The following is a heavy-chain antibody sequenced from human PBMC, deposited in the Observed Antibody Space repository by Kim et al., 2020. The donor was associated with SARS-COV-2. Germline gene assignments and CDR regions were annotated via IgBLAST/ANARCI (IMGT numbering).Heavy chain of an antibody. CDR2: IKQDGSEK. CDR3: ARAPLVAGQPRLGWFDP. CDR1: GFTFSDYA. V-gene: IGHV3-7*01. Sequence: GGSLRLSCAASGFTFSDYAMCWVRQAPGKGLEWVANIKQDGSEKYYVGSVKGRFAVSRDNAKNSLYLQMNSLRAEDTAVYYCARAPLVAGQPRLGWFDPWGQGTLVTVSS. J-gene: IGHJ5*02. D-gene: IGHD6-19*01.